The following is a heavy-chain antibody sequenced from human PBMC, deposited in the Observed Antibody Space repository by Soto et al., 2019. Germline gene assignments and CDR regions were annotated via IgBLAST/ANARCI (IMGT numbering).Heavy chain of an antibody. D-gene: IGHD6-6*01. V-gene: IGHV1-69*01. J-gene: IGHJ4*02. CDR1: GGTFSSYA. CDR3: ARDLAHSSSPVPYYFDY. CDR2: IIPIFGTA. Sequence: QVQLVQSGAEVKKPGSSVKVSCKASGGTFSSYAISWVRQAPGQGLEWMGGIIPIFGTANYAQKFQGRVTNSAEGSKDTAFNGLDSLRSEDTAVLYCARDLAHSSSPVPYYFDYWGQGTLVTVSS.